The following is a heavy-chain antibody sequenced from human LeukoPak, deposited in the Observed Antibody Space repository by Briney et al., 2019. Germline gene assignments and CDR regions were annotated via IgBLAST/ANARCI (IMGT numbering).Heavy chain of an antibody. V-gene: IGHV1-3*01. D-gene: IGHD3-10*01. J-gene: IGHJ6*02. CDR2: INAGNGNT. CDR3: ARSAMVRGVILYYGMTS. Sequence: VASVKVSCKASGYTFTSYAMHWVRQAPGQRLEWMGWINAGNGNTKYSQKFQGRVTITRDTSASTAYMELSSLRPEDTAVYYCARSAMVRGVILYYGMTSGAKGPRSPSP. CDR1: GYTFTSYA.